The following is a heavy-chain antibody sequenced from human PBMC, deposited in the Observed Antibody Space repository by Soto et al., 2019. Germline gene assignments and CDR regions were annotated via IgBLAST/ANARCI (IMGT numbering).Heavy chain of an antibody. V-gene: IGHV1-69*13. CDR3: ANRARGYYYY. D-gene: IGHD3-22*01. J-gene: IGHJ4*02. CDR2: IIPIFGTA. Sequence: SVKVSCKAPGGTFSSYAISWVRQAPGQGLEWMGGIIPIFGTANYAQKFQGRVTITADESTSTAYMELSSLRSEDTAVYYCANRARGYYYYWGQGTLVTVSS. CDR1: GGTFSSYA.